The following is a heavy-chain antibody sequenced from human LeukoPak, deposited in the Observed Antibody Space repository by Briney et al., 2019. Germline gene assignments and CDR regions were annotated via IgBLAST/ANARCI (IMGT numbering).Heavy chain of an antibody. J-gene: IGHJ6*04. CDR3: ARVMVRGVRFNGMDV. CDR2: IWYDGSNK. CDR1: GFTFSSYG. V-gene: IGHV3-33*01. D-gene: IGHD3-10*01. Sequence: GGSLRLSCAASGFTFSSYGMHWVRQAPGKGLEWVAVIWYDGSNKYYADSVKGRFTISRDNSKNTLYLQMNSLRAEDTAVYYCARVMVRGVRFNGMDVWGKGTTVIVSS.